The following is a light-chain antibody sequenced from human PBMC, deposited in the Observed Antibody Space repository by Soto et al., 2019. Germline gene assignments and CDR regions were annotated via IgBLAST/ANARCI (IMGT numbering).Light chain of an antibody. CDR3: NSFTTSSTDV. CDR2: DVS. V-gene: IGLV2-14*03. CDR1: TSDVGRYNY. J-gene: IGLJ1*01. Sequence: QSALTQPASVSGSPGQSISISCTGTTSDVGRYNYVSWYQQHPGEAPKLMIYDVSYRPSWVSNRFSGSKSGITASLTISGLQAEDEADYYCNSFTTSSTDVFGTGTKLTVL.